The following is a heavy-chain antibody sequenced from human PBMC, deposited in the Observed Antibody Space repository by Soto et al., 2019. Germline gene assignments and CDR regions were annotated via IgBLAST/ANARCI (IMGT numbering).Heavy chain of an antibody. J-gene: IGHJ6*02. CDR1: GFTFSSYG. CDR3: AKHLIAVAGYLHGMDV. Sequence: QVQLVESGGGVVQPGRSLRLSCAASGFTFSSYGMHWVRQAPGKGLEWVAVISHDGSNTYFADSVKGRFTISRDNSQNPLYLQMNSLRAEDTAVYYCAKHLIAVAGYLHGMDVWGQGTMVTVSS. V-gene: IGHV3-30*18. D-gene: IGHD6-19*01. CDR2: ISHDGSNT.